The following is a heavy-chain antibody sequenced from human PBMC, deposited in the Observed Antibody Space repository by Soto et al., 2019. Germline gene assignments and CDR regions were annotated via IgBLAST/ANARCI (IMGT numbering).Heavy chain of an antibody. J-gene: IGHJ4*02. D-gene: IGHD6-13*01. CDR3: ARGVFDY. CDR1: GFTFSSYA. CDR2: ISSNGGST. Sequence: EVQLVESGEGLVQPGGSLRLSCAASGFTFSSYAMHWVRQAPGKGLEYVSAISSNGGSTYYADSVKGRFTISRDNSKNTLYLQMGSLRAEDMAVYYCARGVFDYWGQGTLVTVSS. V-gene: IGHV3-64*02.